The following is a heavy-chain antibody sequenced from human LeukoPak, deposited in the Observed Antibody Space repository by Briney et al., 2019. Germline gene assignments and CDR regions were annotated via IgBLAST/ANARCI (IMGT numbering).Heavy chain of an antibody. CDR1: GSTFTGYY. D-gene: IGHD3-3*01. CDR3: ARAPWRYDFWSGATFRPFFDH. J-gene: IGHJ4*02. V-gene: IGHV1-2*06. Sequence: ASVKVSCKASGSTFTGYYMHWVRQAPGQGLEWMGRINPNSGGTNYAQKFQGRVTMTRDTSISTAYMELSRLRSDDTAVYYCARAPWRYDFWSGATFRPFFDHWGQGTLVTVSS. CDR2: INPNSGGT.